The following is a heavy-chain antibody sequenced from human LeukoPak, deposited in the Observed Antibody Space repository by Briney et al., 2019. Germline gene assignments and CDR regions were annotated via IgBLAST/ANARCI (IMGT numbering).Heavy chain of an antibody. V-gene: IGHV3-23*01. CDR1: GFTFSSYA. D-gene: IGHD2-8*01. CDR3: AKGVNTDYYYYYYMDV. CDR2: ISGSGGST. J-gene: IGHJ6*03. Sequence: GGSLRLSCAASGFTFSSYAMSWVRQAPGKGLEWVSAISGSGGSTYYADSVKGRFTISRDNSKNTLYLQMNSLRAEDTAVYCCAKGVNTDYYYYYYMDVWGKGTTVTVSS.